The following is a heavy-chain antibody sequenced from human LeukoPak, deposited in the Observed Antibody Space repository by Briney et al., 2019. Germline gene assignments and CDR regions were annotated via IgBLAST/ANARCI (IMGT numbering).Heavy chain of an antibody. J-gene: IGHJ4*02. CDR1: GGSISSYY. Sequence: PSETLSLTCTVSGGSISSYYWSWIRQPPGKGLERIGYIYYSGSTNYNPSLKSRVTISVDTSKNQFSLKLSSVTAADTAVYYCARSAWVWSGYSFYDFWGQGTLVTVSS. CDR3: ARSAWVWSGYSFYDF. V-gene: IGHV4-59*01. CDR2: IYYSGST. D-gene: IGHD3-3*01.